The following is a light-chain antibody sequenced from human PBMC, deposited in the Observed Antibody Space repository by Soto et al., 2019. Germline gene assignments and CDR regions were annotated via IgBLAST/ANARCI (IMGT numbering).Light chain of an antibody. CDR2: EVS. V-gene: IGLV2-14*01. J-gene: IGLJ1*01. Sequence: QPVLTQPASVSGSPGQSITISCTGTSSDVGGYKYVSWYQHHADKAPKLMIYEVSNRPSGVSNRFSGSKSGNTASLTIYGLQAEDEADYYCSSFSSSTTLYVFGTGTKVTVL. CDR3: SSFSSSTTLYV. CDR1: SSDVGGYKY.